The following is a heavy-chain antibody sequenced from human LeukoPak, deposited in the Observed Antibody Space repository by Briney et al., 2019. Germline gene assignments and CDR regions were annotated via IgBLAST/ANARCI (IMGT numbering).Heavy chain of an antibody. V-gene: IGHV1-2*02. CDR1: GYTFTGNP. Sequence: ASVKVSCKASGYTFTGNPILCVRQAPGQGLEWMGWIIPNSGATTYAQKFQGRVAMTRDTSISTAFMELSSLRSDDTAVYYCTREDYWGQGTSVTVSS. CDR3: TREDY. CDR2: IIPNSGAT. J-gene: IGHJ4*02.